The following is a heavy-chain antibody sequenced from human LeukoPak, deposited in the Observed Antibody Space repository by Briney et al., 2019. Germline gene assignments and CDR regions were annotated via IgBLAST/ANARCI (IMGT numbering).Heavy chain of an antibody. CDR2: IYPGDSDT. CDR3: ARLGDGSGSYSLDY. Sequence: GESLKISCKGSGFSFITYWVAWVRQMPGKGLEWMVIIYPGDSDTRYSPSFQGQVTISADKSISTAYLQWSSLKASDTAMYYCARLGDGSGSYSLDYWGQGTLVTVSS. D-gene: IGHD3-10*01. CDR1: GFSFITYW. J-gene: IGHJ4*02. V-gene: IGHV5-51*01.